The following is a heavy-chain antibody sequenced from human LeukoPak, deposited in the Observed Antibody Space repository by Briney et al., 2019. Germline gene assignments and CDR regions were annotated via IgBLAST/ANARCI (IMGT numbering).Heavy chain of an antibody. CDR2: IYYSGST. J-gene: IGHJ4*02. Sequence: SETLSLTCTVSGGSISSSSYYWGWIRQPPGKGLEWIGSIYYSGSTYYNPSLKSRVTISVDTSKNQFSLKLSSVTAADTAVYYCARRPDIVVDAGYFDYWGQGTLVTVSS. D-gene: IGHD2-2*01. CDR1: GGSISSSSYY. V-gene: IGHV4-39*01. CDR3: ARRPDIVVDAGYFDY.